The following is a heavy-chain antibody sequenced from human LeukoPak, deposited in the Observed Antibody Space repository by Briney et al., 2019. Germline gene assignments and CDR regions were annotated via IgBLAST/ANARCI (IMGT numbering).Heavy chain of an antibody. CDR2: IIPIFGTA. CDR1: GGTFSSYA. Sequence: RASVKVSCKASGGTFSSYAISWVRQAPGQGLEWMGGIIPIFGTANYAQKFQGRVTITADESTSTAYMELSSLRSEDTAVYYCARDLGVVVPAAARGAFDIWGQGTMVTVSS. CDR3: ARDLGVVVPAAARGAFDI. J-gene: IGHJ3*02. D-gene: IGHD2-2*01. V-gene: IGHV1-69*13.